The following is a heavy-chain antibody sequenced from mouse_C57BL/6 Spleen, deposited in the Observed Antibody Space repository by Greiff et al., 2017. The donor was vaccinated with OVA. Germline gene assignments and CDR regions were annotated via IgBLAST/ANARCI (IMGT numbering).Heavy chain of an antibody. D-gene: IGHD1-1*01. CDR1: GYTFTSYW. V-gene: IGHV1-55*01. Sequence: QVQLKQPGAELVKPGASVKMSCKASGYTFTSYWITWVKQRPGQGLEWIGDIYPGSGSTNYNEKFKSKATLTVDTSSNTAYMQHSSLTSEDSAVYYCARPTVVAHYYAMDYWGQGTTVTVSS. J-gene: IGHJ4*01. CDR2: IYPGSGST. CDR3: ARPTVVAHYYAMDY.